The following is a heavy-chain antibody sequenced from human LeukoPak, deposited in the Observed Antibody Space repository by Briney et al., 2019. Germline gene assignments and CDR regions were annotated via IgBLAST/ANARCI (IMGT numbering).Heavy chain of an antibody. CDR1: GFAFSSSW. Sequence: GGSLRLSCAASGFAFSSSWIHWVRRAPGKGLVWVSRINKDGSVTDYAESVKGRFSISRDNAKNTLYLQMNGLRVEDTAIYYCVKVRGRARVGYFDYWGQGTLVTVSS. J-gene: IGHJ4*02. CDR3: VKVRGRARVGYFDY. D-gene: IGHD1-26*01. V-gene: IGHV3-74*01. CDR2: INKDGSVT.